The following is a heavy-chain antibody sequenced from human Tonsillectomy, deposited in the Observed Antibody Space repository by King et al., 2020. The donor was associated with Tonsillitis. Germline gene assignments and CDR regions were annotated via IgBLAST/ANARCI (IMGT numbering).Heavy chain of an antibody. CDR1: GFTFSSYG. CDR2: ISYDGSDK. J-gene: IGHJ4*02. Sequence: QLVQSGGGVVQPGRSLRLSCAASGFTFSSYGMHWVRQAPGKGLEWVVIISYDGSDKYYADSVKGRFTISRDNSKNTLYLQMNSLRAEDAAVYYCAKEEVGFDYWGQGTLVTVSS. CDR3: AKEEVGFDY. V-gene: IGHV3-30*18.